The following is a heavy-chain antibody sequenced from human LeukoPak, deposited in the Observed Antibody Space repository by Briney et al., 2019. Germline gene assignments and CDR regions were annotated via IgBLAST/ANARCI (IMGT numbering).Heavy chain of an antibody. CDR3: ARLPVITTYSEFDY. CDR1: GYSFTSYW. D-gene: IGHD3-22*01. V-gene: IGHV5-51*01. Sequence: GESLQISCKGSGYSFTSYWIGWVRQVPGKGLEWMGIIYPGDSDTRYSPSLQGQVTISADKSKSTAYLQWSSVKAADTAMYYCARLPVITTYSEFDYWGQGTLVTVSS. CDR2: IYPGDSDT. J-gene: IGHJ4*02.